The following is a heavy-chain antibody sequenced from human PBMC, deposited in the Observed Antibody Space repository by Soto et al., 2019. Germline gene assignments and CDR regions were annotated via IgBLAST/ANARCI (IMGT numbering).Heavy chain of an antibody. CDR3: ARSIVVVTALDY. J-gene: IGHJ4*02. D-gene: IGHD2-21*02. Sequence: QVQLVQSGAEEKKPGASVKVSCKASGYTFTSYAMHWVRQAPGQRLEWMGWINAGNGNTKYSQKFQGRVTITRDTSASTAYWELSSLRSEDTAVYYCARSIVVVTALDYWGQGTLVTVSS. CDR1: GYTFTSYA. CDR2: INAGNGNT. V-gene: IGHV1-3*05.